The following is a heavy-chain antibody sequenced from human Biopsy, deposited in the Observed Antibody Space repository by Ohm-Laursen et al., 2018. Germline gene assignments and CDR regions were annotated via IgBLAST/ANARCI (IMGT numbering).Heavy chain of an antibody. J-gene: IGHJ4*02. CDR1: GGTFSNYA. CDR3: ATPFQYYDSWGGYPPFDH. D-gene: IGHD3-3*01. V-gene: IGHV1-69*17. CDR2: IIAVSGLV. Sequence: SSVKVSCNASGGTFSNYAISWVRQAPGEGLEWMGGIIAVSGLVNYTPKFQGRVSITADKSTTTAYMELSNLKSEDTAVYYCATPFQYYDSWGGYPPFDHWGQGTLVTVSS.